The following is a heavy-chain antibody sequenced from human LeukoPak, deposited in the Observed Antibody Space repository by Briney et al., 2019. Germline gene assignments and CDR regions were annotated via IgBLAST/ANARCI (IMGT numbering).Heavy chain of an antibody. J-gene: IGHJ3*02. D-gene: IGHD6-6*01. CDR1: GESFSGYF. Sequence: SETLSLTCAVYGESFSGYFRNWIRQPPGKGLEWIGEINHSVSTSNHNPSLKSRVTMSVDTSKNQFSLKLYSVTAADTAVYYCARRPSRPDAFDIWGQGTMDTVSS. CDR3: ARRPSRPDAFDI. CDR2: INHSVSTS. V-gene: IGHV4-34*01.